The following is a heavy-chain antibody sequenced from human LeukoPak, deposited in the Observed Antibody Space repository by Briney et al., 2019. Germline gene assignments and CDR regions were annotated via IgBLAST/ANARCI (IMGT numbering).Heavy chain of an antibody. J-gene: IGHJ4*02. CDR2: ISWNSGSI. CDR3: AKDLGSSGYYHPFDY. CDR1: GFTFDDCA. D-gene: IGHD3-22*01. Sequence: GGSLRLSCAASGFTFDDCAMHWVRQAPGKGLEWVSGISWNSGSISYADSVKGRFTISRDNAKNSLYLQMNSLRAEDTTLYYCAKDLGSSGYYHPFDYWGQGTLVTVSS. V-gene: IGHV3-9*01.